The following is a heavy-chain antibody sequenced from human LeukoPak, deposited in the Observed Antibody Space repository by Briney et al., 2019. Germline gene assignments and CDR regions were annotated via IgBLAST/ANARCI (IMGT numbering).Heavy chain of an antibody. J-gene: IGHJ4*02. V-gene: IGHV3-43*02. Sequence: RSGGSLRLSCAASGFTFDDYAMHWVRQAPGKGLEWVSLISGDSTYYADSVKGRFTISRDNSKNSLYLQMNSLRTEDTALYYCAKSRATDFDYWGQGTLVTVSS. D-gene: IGHD1-26*01. CDR2: ISGDST. CDR1: GFTFDDYA. CDR3: AKSRATDFDY.